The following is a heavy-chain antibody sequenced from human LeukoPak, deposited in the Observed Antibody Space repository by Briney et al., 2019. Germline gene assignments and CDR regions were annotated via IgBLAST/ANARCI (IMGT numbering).Heavy chain of an antibody. D-gene: IGHD2-8*01. CDR2: IYHSGST. J-gene: IGHJ3*02. CDR3: ARHGIGMRRGPGAFDI. Sequence: SSETLSLTCAVSGYSISSGYYWGWIRQPPGKGLEWIGSIYHSGSTYYNPSLKSRVTISVDTSKNQFSLKLSSVTATDTAVYYCARHGIGMRRGPGAFDIWGQGTMVTVSS. CDR1: GYSISSGYY. V-gene: IGHV4-38-2*01.